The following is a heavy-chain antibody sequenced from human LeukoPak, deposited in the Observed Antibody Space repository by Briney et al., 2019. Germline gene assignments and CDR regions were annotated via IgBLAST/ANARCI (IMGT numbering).Heavy chain of an antibody. J-gene: IGHJ4*02. Sequence: SETLSLTCTVSGGSISSSSYYWGWIRQPPGKGLEWIGSIYYSGSTYYNPSLKSRVTISVDTSMNQFSLKLSSVTAADTAVYYCARVDNYDSSALDYWGQGTLVTVSS. CDR3: ARVDNYDSSALDY. V-gene: IGHV4-39*07. CDR1: GGSISSSSYY. D-gene: IGHD3-22*01. CDR2: IYYSGST.